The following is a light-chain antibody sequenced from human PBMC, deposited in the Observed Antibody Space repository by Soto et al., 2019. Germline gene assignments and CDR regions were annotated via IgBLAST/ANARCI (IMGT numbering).Light chain of an antibody. Sequence: EIVLTQSPGTLSLSPGERATLSCRAGQSVSSSYLAWYQQKPGQAPRLLIYGASSRATGNPDRFSGSGPGTDFTLTISRLEPEDFAVYYCQQYGSSPSWTFGQGTKVDIK. CDR2: GAS. CDR1: QSVSSSY. J-gene: IGKJ1*01. CDR3: QQYGSSPSWT. V-gene: IGKV3-20*01.